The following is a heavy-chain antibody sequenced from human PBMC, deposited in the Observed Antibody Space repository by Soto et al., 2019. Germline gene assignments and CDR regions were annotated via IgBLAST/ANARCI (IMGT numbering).Heavy chain of an antibody. CDR2: IYYSGGT. CDR1: GGSISSSSYY. V-gene: IGHV4-39*01. CDR3: ARLGYSGYLNWFDP. Sequence: SETLSLTCTVSGGSISSSSYYWGWIRQPPGKGLEWIGSIYYSGGTYYNPSLKSRVTISVDTSKNQFSLKLSSVTAADTAVYYCARLGYSGYLNWFDPWGQGTLVTVSS. J-gene: IGHJ5*02. D-gene: IGHD5-12*01.